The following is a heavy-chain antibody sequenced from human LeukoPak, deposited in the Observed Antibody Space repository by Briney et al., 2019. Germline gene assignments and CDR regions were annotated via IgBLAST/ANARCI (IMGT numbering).Heavy chain of an antibody. D-gene: IGHD2-2*02. CDR1: GYTLTELS. CDR3: ALIVVVPAAIAPPGSGWFDP. V-gene: IGHV1-24*01. J-gene: IGHJ5*02. Sequence: ASVKVSCKVSGYTLTELSMHWVRQPPGKGLEWMGGFDPEDGETIYAQKFQGRVTMTEDTSTDTAYMELSSLRSEDTAVYYCALIVVVPAAIAPPGSGWFDPWGQGTLVTVSS. CDR2: FDPEDGET.